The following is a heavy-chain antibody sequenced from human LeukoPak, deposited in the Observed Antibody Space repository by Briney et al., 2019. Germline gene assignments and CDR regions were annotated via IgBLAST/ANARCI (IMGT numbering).Heavy chain of an antibody. Sequence: GASVKVSCKASGGTFSSYAISWVRQAPGQGLEWMGGIIPIFGTANYAQKFQGRVTITADKSTSTAYMELSSLRSEDTAVYYCARGTITMVRGVPFGYWGQGTLVTVSS. CDR3: ARGTITMVRGVPFGY. V-gene: IGHV1-69*06. CDR1: GGTFSSYA. CDR2: IIPIFGTA. D-gene: IGHD3-10*01. J-gene: IGHJ4*02.